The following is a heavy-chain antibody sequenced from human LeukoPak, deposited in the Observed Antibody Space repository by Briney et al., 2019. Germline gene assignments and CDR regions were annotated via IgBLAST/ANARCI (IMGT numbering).Heavy chain of an antibody. D-gene: IGHD5-18*01. V-gene: IGHV1-3*01. CDR1: GYTFTSYA. CDR2: INAGNGNK. CDR3: ARGVYGYSYYDYGMDV. Sequence: ASVKVSCKSSGYTFTSYAMHWVRQAPGQGLEWMGWINAGNGNKKYAQKFQGRVTITRDTSASTAYMELSSLRSEDTAVYYCARGVYGYSYYDYGMDVWGQGTTVTVS. J-gene: IGHJ6*02.